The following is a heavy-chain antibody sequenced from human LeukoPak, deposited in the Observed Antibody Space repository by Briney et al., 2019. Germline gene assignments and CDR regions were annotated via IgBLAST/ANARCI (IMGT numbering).Heavy chain of an antibody. CDR2: IYSGGNT. V-gene: IGHV3-66*01. Sequence: PGGSLRLSCAASGFTVSSNYMSWVRQAPGKGLEWVSVIYSGGNTYYADSVKGRFTISRDNAKNSLYLQMNSLRAEDTAVYYCARGGSGYDTYYFDYWGQGTLVTVSS. D-gene: IGHD5-12*01. CDR3: ARGGSGYDTYYFDY. J-gene: IGHJ4*02. CDR1: GFTVSSNY.